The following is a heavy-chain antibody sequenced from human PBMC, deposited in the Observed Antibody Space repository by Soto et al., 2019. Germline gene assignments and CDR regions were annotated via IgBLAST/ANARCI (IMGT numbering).Heavy chain of an antibody. CDR1: GGTFSSYA. J-gene: IGHJ3*02. D-gene: IGHD3-22*01. Sequence: SGKVSCKASGGTFSSYAISWVRQAPGQGLEWMGGIIPIFGTANYAQKFQGRVTITADKSTSTAYMELSSLRSEDTAVYYCARDRVYYYYDSSGYYGSAFDIWGQGTMVTVSS. CDR2: IIPIFGTA. V-gene: IGHV1-69*06. CDR3: ARDRVYYYYDSSGYYGSAFDI.